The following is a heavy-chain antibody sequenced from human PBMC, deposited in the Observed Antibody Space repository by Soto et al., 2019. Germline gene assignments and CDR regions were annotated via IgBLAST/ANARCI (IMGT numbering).Heavy chain of an antibody. D-gene: IGHD1-20*01. CDR1: GFTFSSYA. V-gene: IGHV3-23*01. CDR3: ARGRDNWNPYYYGMDV. CDR2: ISGSGGST. Sequence: GGSLRLSCAASGFTFSSYAMSWVRQAPGKGLEWVSAISGSGGSTYYADSVKGRFTISRDNSKNTLYLQMNSLRAEDTAVYYCARGRDNWNPYYYGMDVWGQGTTVTVSS. J-gene: IGHJ6*02.